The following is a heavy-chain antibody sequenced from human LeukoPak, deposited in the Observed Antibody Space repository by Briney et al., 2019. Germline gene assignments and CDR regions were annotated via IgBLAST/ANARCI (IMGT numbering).Heavy chain of an antibody. CDR2: ISGSGGST. D-gene: IGHD6-19*01. J-gene: IGHJ6*03. CDR1: GFTFSSYA. Sequence: PGGSLRLSCAASGFTFSSYAMSWVRQAPGKGLEWVSAISGSGGSTYYADSVKGRFTISRDNSKNTLYPQMNSLRAEDTAVYYCAKDMYSSGWYGFYYYYMDVWGKGTTVTVSS. V-gene: IGHV3-23*01. CDR3: AKDMYSSGWYGFYYYYMDV.